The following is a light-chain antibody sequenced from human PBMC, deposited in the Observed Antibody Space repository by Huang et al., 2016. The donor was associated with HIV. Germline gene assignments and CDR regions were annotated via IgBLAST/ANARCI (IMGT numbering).Light chain of an antibody. CDR2: GAS. CDR1: QSISSSS. V-gene: IGKV3-20*01. CDR3: HQYGSPPFT. Sequence: EIVLTQSPGTLSLSPGERATLSCRASQSISSSSLAWYLQQPGQAPTLLIHGASTRATDIPDRFSGSGSGTDFTLTISRLEPEDSAVYYCHQYGSPPFTFGPGTKVDIK. J-gene: IGKJ3*01.